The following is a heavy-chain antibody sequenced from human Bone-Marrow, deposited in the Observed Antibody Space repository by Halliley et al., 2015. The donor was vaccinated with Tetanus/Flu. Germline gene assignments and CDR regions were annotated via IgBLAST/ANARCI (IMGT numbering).Heavy chain of an antibody. D-gene: IGHD5-12*01. CDR3: GKDNAQIMASIGS. J-gene: IGHJ5*01. CDR2: ISWNSGTI. CDR1: GFTFDDYA. Sequence: SLRLSCAASGFTFDDYAMHWVRQAPGKGLEWVAGISWNSGTIGYADSVKGRFNISRDNPKNSLYLQMNSLRTEDTALYYCGKDNAQIMASIGSWGPGTLVPLSS. V-gene: IGHV3-9*01.